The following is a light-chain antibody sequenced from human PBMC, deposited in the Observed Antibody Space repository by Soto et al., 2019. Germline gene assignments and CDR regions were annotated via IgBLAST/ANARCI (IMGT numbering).Light chain of an antibody. CDR2: DND. J-gene: IGLJ3*02. CDR3: EAWDSSLSAGV. Sequence: QSVLTQPPSVSAAPGQKVTVSCSGSRSNIGNNYVSWYQHLPGTAPKLLIYDNDKRPSGIPDRFSASKCGTSATLGITGLQTGDEADYYCEAWDSSLSAGVFGGGTKVTVL. V-gene: IGLV1-51*01. CDR1: RSNIGNNY.